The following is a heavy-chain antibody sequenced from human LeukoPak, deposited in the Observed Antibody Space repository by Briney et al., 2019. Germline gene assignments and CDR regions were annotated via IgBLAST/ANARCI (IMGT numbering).Heavy chain of an antibody. CDR2: IYHSGST. CDR1: GGSISSGGYS. D-gene: IGHD3-22*01. J-gene: IGHJ4*02. V-gene: IGHV4-30-2*01. CDR3: ARVKKTYYDSSGYYYPSEFDY. Sequence: SETLSLTCAVSGGSISSGGYSWSWIRQPPGKGLEWLGYIYHSGSTYYNPSLKSRVTISVDRSKNQFSLKLSSVTAADTAVYYCARVKKTYYDSSGYYYPSEFDYWGQGTLVTVSS.